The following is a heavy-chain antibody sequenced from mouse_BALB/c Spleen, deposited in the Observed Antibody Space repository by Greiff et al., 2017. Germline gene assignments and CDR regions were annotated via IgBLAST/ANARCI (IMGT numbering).Heavy chain of an antibody. Sequence: VQLKQSGAELVKPGASVKLSCTASGFNINDTYTHWVKQRPEQGLEWIGRIDPANGNTKSDPKFQGKATITADTSSNTAYLQLSSLTSEDTAVYYCARNGDYNPFANWGQGTLVTVSA. CDR1: GFNINDTY. D-gene: IGHD2-13*01. CDR2: IDPANGNT. V-gene: IGHV14-3*02. CDR3: ARNGDYNPFAN. J-gene: IGHJ3*01.